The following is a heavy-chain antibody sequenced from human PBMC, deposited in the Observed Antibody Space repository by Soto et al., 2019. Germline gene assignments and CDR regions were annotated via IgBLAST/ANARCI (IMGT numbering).Heavy chain of an antibody. J-gene: IGHJ5*02. D-gene: IGHD6-19*01. CDR1: GYTFTSYG. V-gene: IGHV1-18*04. CDR3: SRMAVAGTICVDP. CDR2: ISAYNGNT. Sequence: QVQLVQSGAEVKKPGASVKVSCKASGYTFTSYGISWVRQAPAQGLEWMGWISAYNGNTNYAQKLQGRVTMTTDTSASTADMEVRSLRSEDTAVYYCSRMAVAGTICVDPWGQGSLVTFAS.